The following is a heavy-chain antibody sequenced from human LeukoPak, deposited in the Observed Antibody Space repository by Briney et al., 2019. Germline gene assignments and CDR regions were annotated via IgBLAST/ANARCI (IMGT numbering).Heavy chain of an antibody. CDR3: ARGSGYSGYDFDY. V-gene: IGHV4-59*12. D-gene: IGHD5-12*01. Sequence: PSETLSLTCTVSGGSISSYYWSWIRQPAGKGLEWIGYIYHSGSTYYNPSLKSRVTISVDRSKNQFSLKLSSVTAADTAVYYCARGSGYSGYDFDYWGQGTLVTVSS. CDR1: GGSISSYY. CDR2: IYHSGST. J-gene: IGHJ4*02.